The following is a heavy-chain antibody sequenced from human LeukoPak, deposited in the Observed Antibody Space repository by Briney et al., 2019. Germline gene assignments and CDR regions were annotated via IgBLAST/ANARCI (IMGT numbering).Heavy chain of an antibody. V-gene: IGHV3-23*01. J-gene: IGHJ4*02. CDR2: ISDRGSRT. CDR1: GITLSNYG. D-gene: IGHD3-22*01. Sequence: PGGSLRLSCAVSGITLSNYGMSWVRQAPGKGLEWVAGISDRGSRTNYADSVKGRFTISTDHPKNTLYLQMNGLRAEDTAVYFCAKRGVVIRVILVGFHKEAYYFDSWGQGALVTVS. CDR3: AKRGVVIRVILVGFHKEAYYFDS.